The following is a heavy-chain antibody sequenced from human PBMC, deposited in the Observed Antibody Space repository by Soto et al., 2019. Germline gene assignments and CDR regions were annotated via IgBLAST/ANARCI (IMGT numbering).Heavy chain of an antibody. D-gene: IGHD3-3*01. Sequence: EVQLVESGGGLVQPGGSLRLSCAASGFTFSSYWMHWVRQAPGKGLVWVSRINSDGSSTSYADSVKGRFTISRDNAKNPLYLQINCLRAEDTAVYYCAGGEVRYDFWSGYYPANDYWGQGTLVTVSS. V-gene: IGHV3-74*01. CDR3: AGGEVRYDFWSGYYPANDY. J-gene: IGHJ4*02. CDR2: INSDGSST. CDR1: GFTFSSYW.